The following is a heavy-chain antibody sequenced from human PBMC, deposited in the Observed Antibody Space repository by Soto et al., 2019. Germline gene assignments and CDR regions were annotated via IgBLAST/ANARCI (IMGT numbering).Heavy chain of an antibody. CDR1: GGTFRSYA. CDR3: AGGYYYYYGMDV. Sequence: GASVKVSCKASGGTFRSYAISWVRQAPGQGLEWMGGIIPIFGTANYAQKFQGRVTITADESTSTAYMELSSLRSEDTAVYYCAGGYYYYYGMDVWGQGTTVTVSS. D-gene: IGHD3-16*01. CDR2: IIPIFGTA. V-gene: IGHV1-69*13. J-gene: IGHJ6*02.